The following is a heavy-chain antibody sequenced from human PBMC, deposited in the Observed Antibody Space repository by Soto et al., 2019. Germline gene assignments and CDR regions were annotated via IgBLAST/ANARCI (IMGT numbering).Heavy chain of an antibody. J-gene: IGHJ4*02. V-gene: IGHV3-7*01. Sequence: GGSLRLSCAASGFTFSSYWMSWVRQAPGKGLEWVANIKQDGSEKYYVDSVKGRFTISRDNAKNSLYLQMNSLRAEDTAVYYCARDVYCSGGSCTDYWGQGTLVTVSS. CDR3: ARDVYCSGGSCTDY. D-gene: IGHD2-15*01. CDR1: GFTFSSYW. CDR2: IKQDGSEK.